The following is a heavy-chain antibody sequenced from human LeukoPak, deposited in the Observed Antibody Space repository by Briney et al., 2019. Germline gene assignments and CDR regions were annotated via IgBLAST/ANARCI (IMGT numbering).Heavy chain of an antibody. CDR1: SGSINNYY. Sequence: KPPETLSLTCTVSSGSINNYYWSWIRQPPGKGLEWIGYIYYSGSTNYNPSLKSRVTISVDASKNPFSLKLSFVTDADTAIYYCEGLGHPHSSIWLFDYGGQGTRVSVSS. J-gene: IGHJ4*02. CDR2: IYYSGST. CDR3: EGLGHPHSSIWLFDY. D-gene: IGHD6-13*01. V-gene: IGHV4-59*01.